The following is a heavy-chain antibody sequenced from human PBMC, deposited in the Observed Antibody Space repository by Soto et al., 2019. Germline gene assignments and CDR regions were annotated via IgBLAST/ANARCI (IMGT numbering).Heavy chain of an antibody. Sequence: EVQLVESGGGLVQPGRSLRLSCAASGFTFDDYAMHWFRQAPGKGLEWVSGISWTGGAIGYADSVKGRFTISRENAKNSLYLRMIRLTTEDTAFYSCAKDVGNCISTHCHNWFAPWGQGTLVTVSS. CDR1: GFTFDDYA. V-gene: IGHV3-9*01. CDR3: AKDVGNCISTHCHNWFAP. J-gene: IGHJ5*02. CDR2: ISWTGGAI. D-gene: IGHD2-2*01.